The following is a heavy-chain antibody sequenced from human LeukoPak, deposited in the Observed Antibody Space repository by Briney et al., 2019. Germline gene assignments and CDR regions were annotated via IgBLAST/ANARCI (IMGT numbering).Heavy chain of an antibody. Sequence: SETLSLTCTVSGGSISSSSYYWGWIRQPQGKGLEGFGSIYYSGSTYYTPSLKSRVTISVDTSKNQFSLKLSSVTAADTAVYYCARGLGGAIYHWGQGTLVTVSS. CDR3: ARGLGGAIYH. V-gene: IGHV4-39*01. CDR2: IYYSGST. J-gene: IGHJ4*02. D-gene: IGHD1-26*01. CDR1: GGSISSSSYY.